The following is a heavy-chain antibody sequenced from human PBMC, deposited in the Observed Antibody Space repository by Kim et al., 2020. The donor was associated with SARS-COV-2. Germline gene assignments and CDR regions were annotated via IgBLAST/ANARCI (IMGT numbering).Heavy chain of an antibody. CDR3: ARGGRSCSGGSCYLKFFD. Sequence: SETLSLTCAVYGGSFSGYYWSWIRQPPGKGLEWIGEINHSGSTNYNPSLKSRVTISVDTSKNQFSLKLSSVTAADTAVYYCARGGRSCSGGSCYLKFFD. CDR2: INHSGST. D-gene: IGHD2-15*01. J-gene: IGHJ4*01. CDR1: GGSFSGYY. V-gene: IGHV4-34*01.